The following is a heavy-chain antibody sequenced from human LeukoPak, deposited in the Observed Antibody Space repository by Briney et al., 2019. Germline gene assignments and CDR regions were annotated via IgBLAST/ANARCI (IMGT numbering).Heavy chain of an antibody. Sequence: PSQALSLTCTVSGGSISSGGYYWSWIRQHPGKGLEWIGYIYYSGSTYYNPSLKSRVTISVDTSKNQFSLKLSSVTAADTAVYYCARVIFGVVIDYWGQGTLVTVSS. CDR2: IYYSGST. CDR1: GGSISSGGYY. J-gene: IGHJ4*02. CDR3: ARVIFGVVIDY. V-gene: IGHV4-31*03. D-gene: IGHD3-3*01.